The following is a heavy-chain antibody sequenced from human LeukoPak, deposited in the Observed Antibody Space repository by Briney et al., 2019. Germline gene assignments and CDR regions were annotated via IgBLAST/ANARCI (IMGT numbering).Heavy chain of an antibody. J-gene: IGHJ6*02. D-gene: IGHD3-22*01. CDR3: ATLRRPRSSGPTYYYGMDV. CDR1: GYTFTGYY. CDR2: INPNSGGT. Sequence: APVKVSCKASGYTFTGYYMHWVRQAPGQGLEWMGWINPNSGGTNYAQKFQGRVTMTRDTSISTAYMELSRLRSDDTAVYYCATLRRPRSSGPTYYYGMDVWGQGTTVTVSS. V-gene: IGHV1-2*02.